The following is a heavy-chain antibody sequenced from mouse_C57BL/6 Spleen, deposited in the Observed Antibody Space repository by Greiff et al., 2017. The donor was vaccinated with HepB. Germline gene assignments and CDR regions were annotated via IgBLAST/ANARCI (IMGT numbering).Heavy chain of an antibody. J-gene: IGHJ1*03. V-gene: IGHV1-7*01. CDR3: ARDTTGWYFDV. CDR1: GYTFTSYW. Sequence: QVQLQQSGAELAKPGASVKLSCKASGYTFTSYWMHWVKQRPGQGLEWIGYINPSSGYTKYNQKFKDKATLTADKSSSTAYMQLSSLTYEDSALYYCARDTTGWYFDVWGTGTTVTVSS. CDR2: INPSSGYT. D-gene: IGHD1-1*01.